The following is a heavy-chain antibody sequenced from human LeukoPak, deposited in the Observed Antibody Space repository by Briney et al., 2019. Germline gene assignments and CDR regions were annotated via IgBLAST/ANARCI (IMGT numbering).Heavy chain of an antibody. CDR3: AKDRVAHFFYWYFDL. CDR1: GFXFSSYA. V-gene: IGHV3-23*01. CDR2: ISGSGGST. J-gene: IGHJ2*01. D-gene: IGHD5-12*01. Sequence: GGSLRLSCVASGFXFSSYAISWVRQAPGKGLEWFSGISGSGGSTLYADSVKGRFTISRDNSKKTVYLQMNSLRAEDTAVYYCAKDRVAHFFYWYFDLWGRGTLVTVSS.